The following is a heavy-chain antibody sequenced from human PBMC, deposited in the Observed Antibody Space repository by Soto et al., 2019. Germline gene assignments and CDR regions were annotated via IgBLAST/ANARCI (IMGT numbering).Heavy chain of an antibody. CDR3: TTLPPRIVVVVTEIPT. CDR2: IHHTGNP. V-gene: IGHV4-4*02. J-gene: IGHJ5*02. Sequence: QVHLRESGPRLVKPSETLSLTCAVSGTSVSSTFWWTWVRQAPGKGLEWIGEIHHTGNPKYNPSLKSRVRMSVDKSNNEFSLKMTSVTAADTAVYYCTTLPPRIVVVVTEIPTWGRETLVTVSS. D-gene: IGHD2-21*02. CDR1: GTSVSSTFW.